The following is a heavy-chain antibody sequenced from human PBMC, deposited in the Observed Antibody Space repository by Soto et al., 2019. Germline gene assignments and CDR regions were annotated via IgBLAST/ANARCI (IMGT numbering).Heavy chain of an antibody. CDR3: ARDPVALELRPGGGLFDY. Sequence: ASLKGSCKASGYTFTSYYIHWVRQAPGQGLEWMGIFNPTGDTASYAQKLQGRVTMTRDTSTGTAYMELGSLRAEDTAVYYCARDPVALELRPGGGLFDYRGKVTLVTVSS. CDR1: GYTFTSYY. J-gene: IGHJ4*02. D-gene: IGHD1-7*01. V-gene: IGHV1-46*01. CDR2: FNPTGDTA.